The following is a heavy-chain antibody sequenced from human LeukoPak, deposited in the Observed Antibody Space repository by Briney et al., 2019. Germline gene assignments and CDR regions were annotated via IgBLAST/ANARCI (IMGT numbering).Heavy chain of an antibody. Sequence: PSETLSLTCTVSGGSISSGGYSWSWIRQPPGKGLEWIGYIYHSGSTYYNPSLKSRVTISVDRSKNQFSLKLSSVTAADTAVYYCASSQPLIPARNYYYYYGMDVWGQGTTVTVSS. CDR2: IYHSGST. V-gene: IGHV4-30-2*01. CDR1: GGSISSGGYS. D-gene: IGHD2-2*01. CDR3: ASSQPLIPARNYYYYYGMDV. J-gene: IGHJ6*02.